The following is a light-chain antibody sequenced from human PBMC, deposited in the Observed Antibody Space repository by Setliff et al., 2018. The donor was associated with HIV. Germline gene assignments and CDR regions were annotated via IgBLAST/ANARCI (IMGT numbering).Light chain of an antibody. V-gene: IGLV3-25*03. CDR2: KDS. CDR3: QSADSSGTYYV. CDR1: ALPKQY. Sequence: SYELAQPPSVSVSPGQTARITCSGEALPKQYAYWYQQKPGQAPVLVIYKDSERPSGIPERSSGSSSGTTVTLTISGVQAEDEADYYCQSADSSGTYYVFGTGTKVTVL. J-gene: IGLJ1*01.